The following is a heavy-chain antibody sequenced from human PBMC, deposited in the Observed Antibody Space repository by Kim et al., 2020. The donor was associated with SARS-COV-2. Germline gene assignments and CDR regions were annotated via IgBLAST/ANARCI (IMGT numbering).Heavy chain of an antibody. V-gene: IGHV1-69*01. CDR3: ARGIAAPYNWFDP. J-gene: IGHJ5*02. D-gene: IGHD6-6*01. Sequence: YAQKFQGRVTITADESTSTAYMELSSLRSEDTAVYYCARGIAAPYNWFDPWGQGTLVTVSS.